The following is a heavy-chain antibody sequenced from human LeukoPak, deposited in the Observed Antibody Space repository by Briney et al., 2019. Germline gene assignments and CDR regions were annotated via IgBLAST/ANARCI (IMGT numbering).Heavy chain of an antibody. CDR2: MWYDGRKE. V-gene: IGHV3-33*01. D-gene: IGHD4-17*01. CDR3: ARDPTTVTTGVLGY. J-gene: IGHJ4*01. CDR1: GFTFRSYG. Sequence: GGSLRLSCAASGFTFRSYGMHWVRQAPGKGLEWVAVMWYDGRKEDYADSVKGRFIISRDNSKNTVYLQMNSLRADDTAVYYCARDPTTVTTGVLGYWGQGTLVTVSS.